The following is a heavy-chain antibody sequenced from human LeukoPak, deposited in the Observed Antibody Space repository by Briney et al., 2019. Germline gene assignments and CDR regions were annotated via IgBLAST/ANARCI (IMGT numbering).Heavy chain of an antibody. Sequence: ASVKVSCKASGYTFTGYYMHWVRQAPGQGLEWMGWINPNSGGTNYAQKFQGRVTMTRDTSISTAYMELSRLRSDDTAVYYCARDLNVPLGNYYDSSGYYFTFDYYYYGMDVWGQGTTVTVSS. J-gene: IGHJ6*02. V-gene: IGHV1-2*02. CDR3: ARDLNVPLGNYYDSSGYYFTFDYYYYGMDV. CDR1: GYTFTGYY. CDR2: INPNSGGT. D-gene: IGHD3-22*01.